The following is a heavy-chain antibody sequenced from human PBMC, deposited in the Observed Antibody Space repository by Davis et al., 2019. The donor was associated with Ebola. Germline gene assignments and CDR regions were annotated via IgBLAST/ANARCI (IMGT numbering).Heavy chain of an antibody. J-gene: IGHJ3*02. V-gene: IGHV3-23*01. Sequence: GGSLRLSCAASGFTFSVYYMSWVRQAPGKGLEWVSAISGSGGSTYYADSVKGRFTISRDNSKNTLYLQMNSLRAEDTAVYYCAKVGSKYYYDSSGYHAGKAFDIWGQGTMVTVSS. CDR3: AKVGSKYYYDSSGYHAGKAFDI. D-gene: IGHD3-22*01. CDR2: ISGSGGST. CDR1: GFTFSVYY.